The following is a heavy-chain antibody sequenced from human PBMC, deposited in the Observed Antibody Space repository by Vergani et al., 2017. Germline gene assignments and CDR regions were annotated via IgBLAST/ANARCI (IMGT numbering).Heavy chain of an antibody. V-gene: IGHV1-46*01. CDR2: INPSGGST. Sequence: QVQLVQSGAEVKKPGASVKVSCKASGYPFTSYYMHWVRQAPGQGLEWMGIINPSGGSTSYAQKFQGRVTMTRDTSTSTVYMELSSLRSEDTAVYYCARAPTESSGSYGPDFDYWGQGTLVTVSS. J-gene: IGHJ4*02. D-gene: IGHD1-26*01. CDR1: GYPFTSYY. CDR3: ARAPTESSGSYGPDFDY.